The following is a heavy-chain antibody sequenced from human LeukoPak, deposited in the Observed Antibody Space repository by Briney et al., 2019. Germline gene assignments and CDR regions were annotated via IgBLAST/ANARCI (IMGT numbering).Heavy chain of an antibody. J-gene: IGHJ4*02. CDR1: GGSISSYY. CDR3: ARVSGKNKQWLAHYYFDY. CDR2: IYYSGST. Sequence: SETLSLTCSVSGGSISSYYWSWIRQPPGKGLEWIGYIYYSGSTNYNPSLKSRVTISVDTSKNQFSLKLSSVTAADTAVYYCARVSGKNKQWLAHYYFDYWGQGTLVTVSS. V-gene: IGHV4-59*01. D-gene: IGHD6-19*01.